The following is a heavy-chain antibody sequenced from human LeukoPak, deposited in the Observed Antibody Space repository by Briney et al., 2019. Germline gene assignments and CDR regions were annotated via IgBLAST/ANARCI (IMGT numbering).Heavy chain of an antibody. CDR1: GGSISSYY. CDR3: ARHGSGAVAGYFDY. CDR2: IYYSGST. V-gene: IGHV4-59*08. D-gene: IGHD6-19*01. J-gene: IGHJ4*02. Sequence: SETLSLTCTVSGGSISSYYWSWIRQPPGKGLEWIGYIYYSGSTNYNPSLTSRVTISVDTSKNQFSLRLTSVTAADTAVYYCARHGSGAVAGYFDYWGQGTLVTVSS.